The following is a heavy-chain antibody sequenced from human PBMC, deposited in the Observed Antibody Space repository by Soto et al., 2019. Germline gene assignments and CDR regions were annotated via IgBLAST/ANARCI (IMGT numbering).Heavy chain of an antibody. V-gene: IGHV3-23*01. D-gene: IGHD6-6*01. CDR2: ISGSGGST. CDR1: GFTFSSYA. J-gene: IGHJ4*02. CDR3: AKDRGPIRSMARPSYGDY. Sequence: EVQLLESGGGLVQPGGSLRLSCAASGFTFSSYAMSWVRQAPGKGLEWVSAISGSGGSTYYADSVKGRFTISRDNSKNTLYLQMNSLRAEDTAVYYCAKDRGPIRSMARPSYGDYWGQGTLVTVSS.